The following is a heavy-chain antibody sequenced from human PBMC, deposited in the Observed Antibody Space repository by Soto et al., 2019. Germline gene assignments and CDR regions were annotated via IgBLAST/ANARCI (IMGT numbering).Heavy chain of an antibody. CDR3: ARAVRSISDRFDP. CDR1: GGSISSGGYY. D-gene: IGHD6-6*01. Sequence: SETLSLTCTVSGGSISSGGYYWSWIRQHPGKGLEWIGYIYYSGSTHYNPSLKSRVTISVDTSKNQFSLKLSSVTAADTAVYYCARAVRSISDRFDPWGQGTLVTVSS. CDR2: IYYSGST. V-gene: IGHV4-31*03. J-gene: IGHJ5*02.